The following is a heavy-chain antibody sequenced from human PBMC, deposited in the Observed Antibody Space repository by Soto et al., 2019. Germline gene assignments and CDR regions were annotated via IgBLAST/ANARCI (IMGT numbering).Heavy chain of an antibody. D-gene: IGHD1-26*01. CDR3: ARTPKGRVVGAKEGNYYYYYGMDV. V-gene: IGHV1-2*02. CDR1: GYSLTGYY. Sequence: XSVKVPSKASGYSLTGYYMHWVRQAPGQGLEWMGWINPNSGGTNYAQKFQGRVTMTRDTSISTAYMELSRLRSDDTAVYYCARTPKGRVVGAKEGNYYYYYGMDVWGQGTTVTVSS. CDR2: INPNSGGT. J-gene: IGHJ6*02.